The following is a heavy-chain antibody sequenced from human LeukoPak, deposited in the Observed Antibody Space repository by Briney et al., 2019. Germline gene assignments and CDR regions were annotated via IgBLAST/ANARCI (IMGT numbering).Heavy chain of an antibody. V-gene: IGHV3-23*01. CDR3: ARGAGQYCSGGSCYSGWLDP. CDR1: GITFSTYW. Sequence: GGSLRLSCAGSGITFSTYWMHWVRQAPGKGLDWVSLISFSGANSYYADSVKGRFTISRDNSKDTLFLQMNSLRAEDTAIYYCARGAGQYCSGGSCYSGWLDPWGQGTLVTVSS. J-gene: IGHJ5*02. D-gene: IGHD2-15*01. CDR2: ISFSGANS.